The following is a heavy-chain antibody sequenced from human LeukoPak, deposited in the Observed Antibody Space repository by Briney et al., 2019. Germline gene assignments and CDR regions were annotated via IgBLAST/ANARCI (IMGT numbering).Heavy chain of an antibody. D-gene: IGHD4-17*01. CDR3: ASRHYDFGYY. CDR1: GFTFSSYA. CDR2: ISDSGVST. J-gene: IGHJ4*02. V-gene: IGHV3-23*01. Sequence: GGSLRLSCAASGFTFSSYAMSWVRQAPGKGLEWVSSISDSGVSTNYADSVQGRFTISRDNSENTLYLQMNSLRADDTAVYYCASRHYDFGYYWGQGTLVTVSS.